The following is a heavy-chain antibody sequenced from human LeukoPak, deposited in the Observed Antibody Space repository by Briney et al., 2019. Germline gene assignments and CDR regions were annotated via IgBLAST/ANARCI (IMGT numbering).Heavy chain of an antibody. D-gene: IGHD6-13*01. CDR3: ARYHSSSWYYNY. J-gene: IGHJ4*02. CDR2: ISSSSSYI. V-gene: IGHV3-21*01. CDR1: GFTFSSDS. Sequence: GGSLRLSCAASGFTFSSDSMNWVRQAPGKGLEWFSSISSSSSYIYYADSVKGRFTISRDNAKNSLYLQMNSLRAEDTAVYYCARYHSSSWYYNYWGQGTLVTVSS.